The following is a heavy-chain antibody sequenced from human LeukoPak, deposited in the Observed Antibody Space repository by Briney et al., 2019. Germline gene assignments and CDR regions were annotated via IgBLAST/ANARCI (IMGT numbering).Heavy chain of an antibody. V-gene: IGHV4-34*01. CDR1: GGSFSGYY. CDR2: INHSGST. D-gene: IGHD3-22*01. J-gene: IGHJ4*02. CDR3: ARPYDSSGYYSRRLPVPFDY. Sequence: PSETLSLTCAVYGGSFSGYYWSWIRQPPGKGLEWIGEINHSGSTNYNPSLKSRVTISVDTSKNQFSLKLSSVTAADTAVYYCARPYDSSGYYSRRLPVPFDYWGQGTLVTVSS.